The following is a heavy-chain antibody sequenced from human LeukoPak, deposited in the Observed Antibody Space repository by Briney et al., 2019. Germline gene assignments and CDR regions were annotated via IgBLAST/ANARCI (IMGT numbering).Heavy chain of an antibody. D-gene: IGHD6-6*01. CDR2: MCSSGDT. CDR3: AKHYSSSSRNWFDP. CDR1: GGSISTYY. Sequence: SETLSLTCTVSGGSISTYYWSWIRQPPGKGLEWIGYMCSSGDTNYNPSLKSRVTISLDTSKNQFFLELSSVTAAVTAVYYCAKHYSSSSRNWFDPWGQGTLVTVSS. J-gene: IGHJ5*02. V-gene: IGHV4-59*08.